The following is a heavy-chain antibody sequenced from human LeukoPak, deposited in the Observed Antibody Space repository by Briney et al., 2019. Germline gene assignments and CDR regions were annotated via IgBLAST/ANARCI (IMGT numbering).Heavy chain of an antibody. J-gene: IGHJ5*02. V-gene: IGHV4-59*08. CDR2: IFYSGST. Sequence: PSETLSLTCTVSGGSISSYYWSWIRQPPGKGLEWIGYIFYSGSTNYNPSLESRVTISVDTSKNQFSLKLSSVTAADTAVYYCARLGATPYNWFDPWGQGTLVTVSS. CDR1: GGSISSYY. CDR3: ARLGATPYNWFDP. D-gene: IGHD1-26*01.